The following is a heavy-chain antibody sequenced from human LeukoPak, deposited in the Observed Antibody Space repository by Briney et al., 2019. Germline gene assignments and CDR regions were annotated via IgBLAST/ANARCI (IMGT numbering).Heavy chain of an antibody. J-gene: IGHJ4*02. CDR2: ISGSGGST. CDR1: GFTFSSYA. V-gene: IGHV3-23*01. D-gene: IGHD3-3*01. CDR3: AKKGIFGVVIKGTRNDY. Sequence: PGGSLRLSCAASGFTFSSYAMSWARQAPGKGLEWVSAISGSGGSTYYADSVKGRFTISRDNSKNTLYLQMNSLRAEDTAVYYCAKKGIFGVVIKGTRNDYWGQGTLVTVSS.